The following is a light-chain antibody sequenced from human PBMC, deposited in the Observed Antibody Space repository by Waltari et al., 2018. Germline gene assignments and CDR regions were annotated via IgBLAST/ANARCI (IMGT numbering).Light chain of an antibody. CDR1: QGISSS. J-gene: IGKJ4*01. Sequence: DIQLTQSPSFLSASVGYRVNITCRASQGISSSVAWYQQNPGKAPRLLIHSASTLQSGVPSRFSGSGSGTEFTLTISSLQPEDFASYYCQQLSSQPLTFGGGTKVEI. CDR2: SAS. CDR3: QQLSSQPLT. V-gene: IGKV1-9*01.